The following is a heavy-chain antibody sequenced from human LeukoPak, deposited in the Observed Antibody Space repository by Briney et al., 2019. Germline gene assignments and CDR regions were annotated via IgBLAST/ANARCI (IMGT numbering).Heavy chain of an antibody. J-gene: IGHJ4*02. CDR2: IRSTANGYAT. CDR3: TGNYYGSGSYADFDY. Sequence: GGSLRLSCAASGFTFSGSALHWVRQTSGKGLEWVGRIRSTANGYATAYAASVKGRFTISRDDSKNTAYLQMDSLKTEDTAVYYCTGNYYGSGSYADFDYWGQGTLVTVSS. D-gene: IGHD3-10*01. CDR1: GFTFSGSA. V-gene: IGHV3-73*01.